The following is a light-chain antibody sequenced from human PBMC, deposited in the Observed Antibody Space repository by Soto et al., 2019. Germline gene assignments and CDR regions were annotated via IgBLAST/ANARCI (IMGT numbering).Light chain of an antibody. V-gene: IGKV1-9*01. J-gene: IGKJ5*01. Sequence: DIQLTQSPSFLSASVGDRVTITCRASQGISSYLAWYQQKPGKAPKLLIYAASTLQSGVPSRFSGSGSGTEFPLTISSLQPEDFATYYCQQLNSYPPTFAQGTRLEIK. CDR3: QQLNSYPPT. CDR2: AAS. CDR1: QGISSY.